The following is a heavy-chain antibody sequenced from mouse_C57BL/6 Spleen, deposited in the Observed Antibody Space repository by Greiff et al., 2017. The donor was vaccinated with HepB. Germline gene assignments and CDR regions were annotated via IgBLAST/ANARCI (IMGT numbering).Heavy chain of an antibody. J-gene: IGHJ2*01. V-gene: IGHV14-4*01. CDR2: IDPENGDT. CDR3: TKGYYDYLYYFDY. D-gene: IGHD2-4*01. Sequence: VQLKQSGAELVRPGASVKLSCTASGFNIKDDYMHWVKQRPEQGLEWIGWIDPENGDTEYASKFQGKATITADTSSNTAYLQLSSLTSEDTAVYYCTKGYYDYLYYFDYWGQGTTLTVSS. CDR1: GFNIKDDY.